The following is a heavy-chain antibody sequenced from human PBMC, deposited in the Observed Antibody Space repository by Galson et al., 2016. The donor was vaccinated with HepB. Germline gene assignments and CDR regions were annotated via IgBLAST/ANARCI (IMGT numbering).Heavy chain of an antibody. D-gene: IGHD3-10*01. V-gene: IGHV4-59*01. Sequence: ETLSLTCTVSGGSISSYYWSWIRQPPGKGLEWIGYVFYSGSTYYNDSLKSRVIISVDTSKKHFSLKVRSVTAADTAVYYCARGVRTWFDPWGQGTLVTVSS. CDR2: VFYSGST. J-gene: IGHJ5*02. CDR3: ARGVRTWFDP. CDR1: GGSISSYY.